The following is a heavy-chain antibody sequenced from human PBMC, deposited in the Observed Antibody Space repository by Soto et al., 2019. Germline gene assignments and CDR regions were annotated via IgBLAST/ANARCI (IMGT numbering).Heavy chain of an antibody. V-gene: IGHV3-33*01. CDR3: ARDHGRDYGSGLYYYYYGMDV. CDR2: IWYDGSNK. Sequence: PGESLKISCAASGFTFSSYGMHWVRQAPGKGLEWVAVIWYDGSNKYYADSVKGRFTISRDNSKNTLYLQMNSLRAEDTAVYYCARDHGRDYGSGLYYYYYGMDVWGQGTTVTVSS. J-gene: IGHJ6*02. CDR1: GFTFSSYG. D-gene: IGHD3-10*01.